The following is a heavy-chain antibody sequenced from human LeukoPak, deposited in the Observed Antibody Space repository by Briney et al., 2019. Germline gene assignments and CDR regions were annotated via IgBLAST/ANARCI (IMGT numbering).Heavy chain of an antibody. CDR3: ARAGPIDY. Sequence: GGSLRLSCAVSGFRFGSDWMSWVRQAPGKGLEWVSVIYSGGSTYYAASVEGRFTISRDNSKNTVYLQMNSLRVEDTAVYYCARAGPIDYWGQGTLVTVSS. CDR2: IYSGGST. J-gene: IGHJ4*02. CDR1: GFRFGSDW. V-gene: IGHV3-53*01.